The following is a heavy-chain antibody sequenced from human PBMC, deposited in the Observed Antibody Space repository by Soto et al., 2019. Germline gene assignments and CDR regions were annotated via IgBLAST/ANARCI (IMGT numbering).Heavy chain of an antibody. CDR2: INAGNGNT. Sequence: ASVKVSCKASGYTFTSYAMHWVRQAPGQRLEWMGWINAGNGNTKYSQKFQGRVTMTRDTSTSTVYMEVSSLRSEDTAVYYCARGITLPTPLDYWGQGTLVTVSS. D-gene: IGHD1-20*01. J-gene: IGHJ4*02. CDR1: GYTFTSYA. V-gene: IGHV1-3*01. CDR3: ARGITLPTPLDY.